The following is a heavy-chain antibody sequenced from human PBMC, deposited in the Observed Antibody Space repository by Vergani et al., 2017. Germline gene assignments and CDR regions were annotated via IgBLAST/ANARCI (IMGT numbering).Heavy chain of an antibody. CDR3: ARDRGATVTTSLDYYYMDV. V-gene: IGHV1-69*01. D-gene: IGHD4-17*01. CDR2: IIPIFGTA. CDR1: GGTFSSYA. Sequence: QVQLVQSGAEVKKPGSSVKVSCKASGGTFSSYAISWVRQAPGQGLEWMGGIIPIFGTANYAQKFQGRVTITADESTSTAYMELSRLRSEDTAVYYCARDRGATVTTSLDYYYMDVWGKGTTVTVSS. J-gene: IGHJ6*03.